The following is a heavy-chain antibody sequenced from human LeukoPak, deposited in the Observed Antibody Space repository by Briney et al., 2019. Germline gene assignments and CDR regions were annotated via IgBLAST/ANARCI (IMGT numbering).Heavy chain of an antibody. V-gene: IGHV4-38-2*02. CDR3: ARGDCTNGVCYENDY. D-gene: IGHD2-8*01. CDR1: DYSISSGYY. CDR2: IYHSGSA. Sequence: SETLSLTCSVSDYSISSGYYWGWIRQPPGKGLEWIGSMEWIGNIYHSGSAYYNPSLKSRVTISVDTSKNQFSLKPSSVTAADTAVYYCARGDCTNGVCYENDYWGQGTLVTVSS. J-gene: IGHJ4*02.